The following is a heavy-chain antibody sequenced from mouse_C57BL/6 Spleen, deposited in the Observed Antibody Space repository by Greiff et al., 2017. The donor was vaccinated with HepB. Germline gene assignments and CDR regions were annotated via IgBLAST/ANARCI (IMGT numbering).Heavy chain of an antibody. Sequence: QQVESGGGLVKPGGSLKLSCAASGFTFSDYGMHWVRQAPEKGLEWVAYISSGSSTIYYADTVKGRFTISRDNAKNTLFLQRTSLRSEDTARYYCARNWAGDLYFDVWGTGTTVTVSS. J-gene: IGHJ1*03. CDR2: ISSGSSTI. CDR1: GFTFSDYG. CDR3: ARNWAGDLYFDV. D-gene: IGHD4-1*01. V-gene: IGHV5-17*01.